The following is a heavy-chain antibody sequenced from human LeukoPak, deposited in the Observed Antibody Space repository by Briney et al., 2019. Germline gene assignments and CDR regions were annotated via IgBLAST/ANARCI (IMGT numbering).Heavy chain of an antibody. J-gene: IGHJ3*02. CDR2: ISSSSSYI. Sequence: PGGSLRLSCAASGSTFSSYSMNWVRQAPGKGLEWVSSISSSSSYIYYADSVKGRFTISRDNAKNSLYLQMNSLRAEDTAVYYCARDRGSGKEAIDYAFDIWGQGAMVTVSS. V-gene: IGHV3-21*01. CDR1: GSTFSSYS. CDR3: ARDRGSGKEAIDYAFDI. D-gene: IGHD3-10*01.